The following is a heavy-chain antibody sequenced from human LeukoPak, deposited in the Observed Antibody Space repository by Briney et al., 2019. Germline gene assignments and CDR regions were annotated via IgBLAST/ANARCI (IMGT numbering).Heavy chain of an antibody. CDR1: GYTFTGYY. J-gene: IGHJ4*02. CDR3: ARDGLPYSSSWHDC. V-gene: IGHV1-2*02. CDR2: INPNSGGT. Sequence: AASVKVSCKASGYTFTGYYMHWVRQAPGQGLEWMGWINPNSGGTNYAQKFQGRVTMTRDTSISTAYMELSRLRSDDTAVYYCARDGLPYSSSWHDCWGQGTLVTVSS. D-gene: IGHD6-13*01.